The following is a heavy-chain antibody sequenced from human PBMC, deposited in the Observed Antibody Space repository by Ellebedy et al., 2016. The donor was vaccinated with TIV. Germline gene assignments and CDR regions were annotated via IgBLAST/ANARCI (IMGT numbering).Heavy chain of an antibody. CDR1: GGSISSGAFY. D-gene: IGHD3-22*01. J-gene: IGHJ4*02. Sequence: SETLSLTCTVSGGSISSGAFYWTWIRQQPGKGLEWIGNIYYSGSTYYKSSLKSRITISLDTSKNQFSLKLSSVTAADTAVYYCASDSSGYFSHFDYWGQGTLVTVSS. V-gene: IGHV4-31*03. CDR2: IYYSGST. CDR3: ASDSSGYFSHFDY.